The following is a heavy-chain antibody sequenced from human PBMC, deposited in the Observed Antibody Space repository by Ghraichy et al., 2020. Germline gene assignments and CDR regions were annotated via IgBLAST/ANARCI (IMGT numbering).Heavy chain of an antibody. Sequence: SGPTLVKPTQTLTLTCTFSGFSLSSSGMRVSWIRQPPGKTLEWLARIDWDDDKFYSTSLKTRLTISKDTSKNQVVLTMTNMDPVDTATYYCARTEVGTTKVDFDYWGQGTLVTVSS. CDR2: IDWDDDK. V-gene: IGHV2-70*04. D-gene: IGHD1-26*01. J-gene: IGHJ4*02. CDR3: ARTEVGTTKVDFDY. CDR1: GFSLSSSGMR.